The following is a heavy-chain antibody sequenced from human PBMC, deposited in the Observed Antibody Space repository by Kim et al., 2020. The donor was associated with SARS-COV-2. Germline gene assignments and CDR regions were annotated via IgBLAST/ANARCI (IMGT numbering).Heavy chain of an antibody. J-gene: IGHJ6*03. CDR3: ARDPGTPLYYYYMDV. V-gene: IGHV3-30*07. Sequence: ADSGKGRFPISRDNSKNTLYLQMNSLRAEDTAVYYCARDPGTPLYYYYMDVWGKGTTVTVSS. D-gene: IGHD1-1*01.